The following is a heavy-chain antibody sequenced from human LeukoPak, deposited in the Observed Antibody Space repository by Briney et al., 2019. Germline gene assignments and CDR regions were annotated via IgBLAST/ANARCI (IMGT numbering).Heavy chain of an antibody. CDR3: AKEAVISDTFDC. CDR1: GFQFSRYA. V-gene: IGHV3-23*01. CDR2: VSTGGSTT. J-gene: IGHJ4*02. D-gene: IGHD2-21*01. Sequence: GGSLRLSCVASGFQFSRYAVHWVRQAPGKGLEWVSLVSTGGSTTYYADSVGGRFNVSRDNAKDTVFLQLNSLRAEDTAIYYCAKEAVISDTFDCWGQGVLVTVSS.